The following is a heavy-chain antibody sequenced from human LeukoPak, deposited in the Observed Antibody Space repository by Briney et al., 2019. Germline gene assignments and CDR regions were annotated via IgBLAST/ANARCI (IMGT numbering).Heavy chain of an antibody. CDR3: ARGPLWFGELLQGPFFDY. Sequence: SETLSLTCTVSGYSISSGYYWGWIRPPPGKGLEWIGSIYHSGSTYYNPSLKSRVTILVDTSKNQFSLKLSSVTAADTAVYYCARGPLWFGELLQGPFFDYWGQGTLVTVSS. CDR1: GYSISSGYY. J-gene: IGHJ4*02. D-gene: IGHD3-10*01. V-gene: IGHV4-38-2*02. CDR2: IYHSGST.